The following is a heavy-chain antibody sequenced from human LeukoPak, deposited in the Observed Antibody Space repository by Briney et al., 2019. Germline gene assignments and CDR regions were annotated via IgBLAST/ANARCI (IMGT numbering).Heavy chain of an antibody. Sequence: GASVKVSFKASGYTFTDYYLHWLRQAPGQGLEWMGWVNPKSGATNYAQRFQGRFTMTWQTSISTGNMELSSLRSDDTAVYYCARAYEYGWFDPWGQGTLVTVSS. D-gene: IGHD4/OR15-4a*01. CDR1: GYTFTDYY. CDR3: ARAYEYGWFDP. V-gene: IGHV1-2*02. J-gene: IGHJ5*02. CDR2: VNPKSGAT.